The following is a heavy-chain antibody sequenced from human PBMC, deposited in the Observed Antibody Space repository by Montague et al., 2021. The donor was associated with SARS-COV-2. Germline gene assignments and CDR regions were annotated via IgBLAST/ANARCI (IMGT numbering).Heavy chain of an antibody. V-gene: IGHV4-39*01. D-gene: IGHD4-23*01. CDR1: GGSVSSRCYY. Sequence: SETLSLTCTVSGGSVSSRCYYWGWIRQPLGQELDWFISIYYSGSTHYNLYSKSLDTISVDTSQNQFSLNLSSVTAADTDVYYCARRGDYGGQRFDYWGQGTLVSVSS. CDR3: ARRGDYGGQRFDY. CDR2: IYYSGST. J-gene: IGHJ4*02.